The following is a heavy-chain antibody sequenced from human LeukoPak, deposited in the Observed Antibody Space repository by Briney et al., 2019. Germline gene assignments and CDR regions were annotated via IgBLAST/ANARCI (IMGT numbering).Heavy chain of an antibody. CDR3: ARFDYGDYMNWFDP. CDR1: GGSFSGYY. CDR2: INHSGST. Sequence: ASETLSLTCAVYGGSFSGYYWSWIRQPPGKGLEWIGEINHSGSTNYNPSLKSRVTISVDRSKNQFSLKLSSVTAADTAVYYCARFDYGDYMNWFDPWGQGTLVTVSS. J-gene: IGHJ5*02. V-gene: IGHV4-34*01. D-gene: IGHD4-17*01.